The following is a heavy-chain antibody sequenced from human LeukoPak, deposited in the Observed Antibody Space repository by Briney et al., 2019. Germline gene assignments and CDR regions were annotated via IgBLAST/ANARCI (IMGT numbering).Heavy chain of an antibody. D-gene: IGHD2-15*01. V-gene: IGHV1-46*01. CDR2: INPSGDST. CDR3: ARGGYCSGGSCYSGPFDP. Sequence: GASVKVSCKASGYTFTSYYMHWVRQAPGQGLEWMGIINPSGDSTSYAQKFQGRVTMTRDTSTSTVYMELSSLRSEDTAVYYCARGGYCSGGSCYSGPFDPWGQGTLVTVSS. J-gene: IGHJ5*02. CDR1: GYTFTSYY.